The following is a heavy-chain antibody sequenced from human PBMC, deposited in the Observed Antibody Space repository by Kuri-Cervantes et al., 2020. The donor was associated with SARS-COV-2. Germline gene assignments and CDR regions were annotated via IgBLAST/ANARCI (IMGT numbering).Heavy chain of an antibody. CDR2: INWNGGST. CDR3: ASGSGSYYGGDY. D-gene: IGHD1-26*01. Sequence: GGSLRLSCAASGFTFDDYGMSWVRQAPGKGLEWVSGINWNGGSTGYADSVKGRFTISRDNAKNSLYLQMNSLRAEDTAVYYCASGSGSYYGGDYWGQGTLVTVSS. V-gene: IGHV3-20*04. CDR1: GFTFDDYG. J-gene: IGHJ4*02.